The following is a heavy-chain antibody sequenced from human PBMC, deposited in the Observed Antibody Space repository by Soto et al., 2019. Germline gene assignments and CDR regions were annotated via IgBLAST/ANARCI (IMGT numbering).Heavy chain of an antibody. Sequence: ASVKVSCKASGYTFTSYAVHWVRQAPGQRLEWMGWINAGNGNTKYSQKFQGRVTITRDTSASTAYMELSSLRSEDTAVYYCARARSATTSYYYYYYGMDVWGQGTTVTVSS. V-gene: IGHV1-3*01. CDR2: INAGNGNT. CDR3: ARARSATTSYYYYYYGMDV. CDR1: GYTFTSYA. D-gene: IGHD5-12*01. J-gene: IGHJ6*02.